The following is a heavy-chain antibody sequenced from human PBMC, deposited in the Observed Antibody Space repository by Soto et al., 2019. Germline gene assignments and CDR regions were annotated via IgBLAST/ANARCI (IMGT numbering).Heavy chain of an antibody. CDR2: ISYDGSNK. CDR1: GFTFSSYA. CDR3: ARDQASQQLEWFDP. Sequence: GGSLRLSCAASGFTFSSYAMHWVRQAPGKGLEWVAVISYDGSNKYYADSVKGRFTISRDNSKNTLYLQMNSLRAEDTAVYYCARDQASQQLEWFDPWGQGTLVTVSS. D-gene: IGHD6-13*01. V-gene: IGHV3-30-3*01. J-gene: IGHJ5*02.